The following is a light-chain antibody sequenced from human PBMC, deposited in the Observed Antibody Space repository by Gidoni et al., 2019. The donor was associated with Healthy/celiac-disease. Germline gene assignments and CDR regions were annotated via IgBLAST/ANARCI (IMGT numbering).Light chain of an antibody. V-gene: IGLV3-19*01. J-gene: IGLJ2*01. CDR1: SPRSYY. CDR3: NSRDSSGNHVV. Sequence: SELTQDPAVSVALGQTVRVTCQGDSPRSYYASWYQQKPGQAPVLVIYGKNNRPSGIPDRFSGSSSGNTASLTITEAQAEDEADYYCNSRDSSGNHVVFGGGTKLTVL. CDR2: GKN.